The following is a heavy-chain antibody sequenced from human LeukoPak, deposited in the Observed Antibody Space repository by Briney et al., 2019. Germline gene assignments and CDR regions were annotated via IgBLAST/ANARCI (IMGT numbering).Heavy chain of an antibody. Sequence: GSLRLSCAASGFTFSSYAMSWVRQAPGKGLEWVSAISGSGGSTYYADSVKGRFTISRDNSKNTLYLQMNSLRAEDTAVYYCAKTPAHVLRYFDWFPFDYWGQGTLVTVSS. CDR3: AKTPAHVLRYFDWFPFDY. D-gene: IGHD3-9*01. V-gene: IGHV3-23*01. CDR1: GFTFSSYA. CDR2: ISGSGGST. J-gene: IGHJ4*02.